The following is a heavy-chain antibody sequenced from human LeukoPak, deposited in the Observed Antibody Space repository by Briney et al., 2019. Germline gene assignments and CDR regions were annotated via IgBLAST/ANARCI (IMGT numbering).Heavy chain of an antibody. CDR3: ARDQSGSINY. J-gene: IGHJ4*02. D-gene: IGHD3-22*01. Sequence: GGSLRLSCAASGFTFSSYSMNWVRQAPGKGLEWVSSISSSSSYIYYADSVKGRFTISRDNAMNSLYLQMNGLRAEDTAVYYCARDQSGSINYWGQGTLVTVSS. V-gene: IGHV3-21*01. CDR1: GFTFSSYS. CDR2: ISSSSSYI.